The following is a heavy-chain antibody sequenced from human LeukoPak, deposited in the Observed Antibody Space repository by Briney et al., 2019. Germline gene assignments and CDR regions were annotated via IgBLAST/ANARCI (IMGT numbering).Heavy chain of an antibody. Sequence: GGSLRLSCAASGFTFGSYAMSWVRQAPGKGLEWVSGISGSGGSTYYADSVKGRFTISRDNSKNTLYLQMNSLRAEDTAVYYCARDLAPYYDSSGFLGYWGQGTLVTVSS. CDR2: ISGSGGST. V-gene: IGHV3-23*01. CDR1: GFTFGSYA. J-gene: IGHJ4*02. D-gene: IGHD3-22*01. CDR3: ARDLAPYYDSSGFLGY.